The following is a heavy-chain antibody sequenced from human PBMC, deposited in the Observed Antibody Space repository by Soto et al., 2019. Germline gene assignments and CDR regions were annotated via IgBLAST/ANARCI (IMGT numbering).Heavy chain of an antibody. J-gene: IGHJ4*01. D-gene: IGHD4-4*01. V-gene: IGHV3-21*01. CDR1: GFTFTRYS. CDR3: AKEASVTTFDY. CDR2: ISSTTNYI. Sequence: GGSLRLSCAASGFTFTRYSMNWVRQAPGKGLEWVSSISSTTNYIYYGDSMKGRFTISRDNAKNTLYLQMNSLRPEDTAIYYCAKEASVTTFDYWGRGTPVTVSS.